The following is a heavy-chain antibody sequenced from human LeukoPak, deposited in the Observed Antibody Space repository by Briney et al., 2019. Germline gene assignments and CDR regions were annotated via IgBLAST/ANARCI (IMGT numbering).Heavy chain of an antibody. CDR1: GFTFSSYT. Sequence: GGSLRLSCAASGFTFSSYTMSWVRLAPGKGLEWVSAISGSDGSTYYADSVKGRFTISRDNSKNTLYLQMNSLRAEDTAVYYCAKDSTSNPSRGVFDYWGQGTLVTVSS. CDR3: AKDSTSNPSRGVFDY. J-gene: IGHJ4*02. V-gene: IGHV3-23*01. CDR2: ISGSDGST. D-gene: IGHD1-14*01.